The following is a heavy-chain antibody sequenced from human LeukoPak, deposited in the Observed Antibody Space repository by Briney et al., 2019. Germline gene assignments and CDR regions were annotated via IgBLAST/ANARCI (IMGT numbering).Heavy chain of an antibody. D-gene: IGHD1-26*01. J-gene: IGHJ3*01. V-gene: IGHV1-2*02. Sequence: ASVKVSCKGSGYTFTGYYLHWVRLAPGQGPEWMGWINPKSGGATYAQKFQGRVTMTRDTSMSTAYLDLNRLTSDDTAVYFCARDRVGATTGDAFGLWGQGTVVTV. CDR1: GYTFTGYY. CDR2: INPKSGGA. CDR3: ARDRVGATTGDAFGL.